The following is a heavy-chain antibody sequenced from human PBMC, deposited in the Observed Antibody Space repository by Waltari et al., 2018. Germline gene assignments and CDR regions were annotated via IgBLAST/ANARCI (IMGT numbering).Heavy chain of an antibody. J-gene: IGHJ4*01. D-gene: IGHD1-26*01. V-gene: IGHV4-38-2*01. CDR1: VYSISRGYD. CDR3: ASPYSRSYGVFDY. Sequence: QVQLQESGPGLVTPSEPLSLTCDVSVYSISRGYDWGWIRHTPRKTLEWIGSIYQRGSTAYNPSLKSRVTISVDTSKNQCSLKLSSLTAANTAVYYCASPYSRSYGVFDYWGQGPLVTVSS. CDR2: IYQRGST.